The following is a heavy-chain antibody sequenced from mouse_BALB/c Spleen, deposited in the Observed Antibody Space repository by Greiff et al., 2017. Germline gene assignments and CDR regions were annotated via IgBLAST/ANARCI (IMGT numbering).Heavy chain of an antibody. V-gene: IGHV1S29*02. CDR1: GYTFTDYN. D-gene: IGHD1-1*01. J-gene: IGHJ1*01. CDR2: IYPYNGGT. Sequence: VQLKESGPELVKPGASVKISCKASGYTFTDYNMHWVKQSHGKSLEWIGYIYPYNGGTGYNQKFKSKATLTVDNSSSTAYMELRSLTSEDSAVYYCARGVYYYGSSYGWYFDVWGAGTTVTVSS. CDR3: ARGVYYYGSSYGWYFDV.